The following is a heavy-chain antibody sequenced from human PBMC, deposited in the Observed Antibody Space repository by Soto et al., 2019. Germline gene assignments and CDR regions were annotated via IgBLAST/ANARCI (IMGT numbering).Heavy chain of an antibody. CDR3: AKQAATYYYYYGMDV. J-gene: IGHJ6*02. CDR2: ISYDGSNK. CDR1: WFSFRCHG. D-gene: IGHD2-15*01. Sequence: GSLRLPCAASWFSFRCHGMHWVRPAPGKGLEWVAVISYDGSNKYYADSVKGRFTISRDNSKNTLYLQMNSLRAEDTAVYYCAKQAATYYYYYGMDVWGQGTTVTVSS. V-gene: IGHV3-30*18.